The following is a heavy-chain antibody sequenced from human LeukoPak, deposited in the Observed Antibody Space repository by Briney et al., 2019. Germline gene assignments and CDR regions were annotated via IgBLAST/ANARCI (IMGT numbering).Heavy chain of an antibody. CDR2: IYYSGST. V-gene: IGHV4-39*01. CDR3: ARRGKVYYYGMDV. J-gene: IGHJ6*02. CDR1: GGSISSSSYH. Sequence: PSETLSLTCTVSGGSISSSSYHWGWIRQPPGKGLEWIGSIYYSGSTYYNPSLKSRVTISVDTSKNQFSLKLSSVTAADTAVYYCARRGKVYYYGMDVWGQGTTVTASS.